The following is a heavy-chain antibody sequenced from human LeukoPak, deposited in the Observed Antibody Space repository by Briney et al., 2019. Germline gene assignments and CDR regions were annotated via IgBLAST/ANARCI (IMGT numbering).Heavy chain of an antibody. CDR3: ARDFYGGKGDYYDY. CDR2: IGAGGTFT. CDR1: GFTFSSYA. J-gene: IGHJ4*02. D-gene: IGHD4-23*01. V-gene: IGHV3-23*01. Sequence: GGSLRLSRTASGFTFSSYAMNWVRQAPGKGLEWVSGIGAGGTFTYYADSVKGRFTISRDNSKNTLYLQMNSLRAEDTAVYYCARDFYGGKGDYYDYWGQGTLVTVSS.